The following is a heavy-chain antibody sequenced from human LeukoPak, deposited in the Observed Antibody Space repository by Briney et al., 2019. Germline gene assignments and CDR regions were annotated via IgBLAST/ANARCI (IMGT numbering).Heavy chain of an antibody. Sequence: GGSLRLSCAASGFTFSSYSMNWVRQAPGKGLEWVSSISSSSSYIYYADSVKGRFTISRDNAKNSLYLQMNSLRAEDTAVYYWAREEEYSYGYCDYWGQGTLVTVSS. V-gene: IGHV3-21*01. CDR3: AREEEYSYGYCDY. D-gene: IGHD5-18*01. J-gene: IGHJ4*02. CDR2: ISSSSSYI. CDR1: GFTFSSYS.